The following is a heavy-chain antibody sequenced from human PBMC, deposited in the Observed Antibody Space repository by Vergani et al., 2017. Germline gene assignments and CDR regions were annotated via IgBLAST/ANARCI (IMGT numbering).Heavy chain of an antibody. CDR1: GGSFSGYY. Sequence: QVQLQQWGAGLLKPSETLSLTCAVYGGSFSGYYWSWIRQPPGKGLEWIGEINHSGSTNYNPSLKSRVTISVDTSKNQFSPKLSSVTAADTAVYYCARVYCSSSRGICDAFDIWGQGTMVTVSS. D-gene: IGHD6-13*01. CDR2: INHSGST. J-gene: IGHJ3*02. CDR3: ARVYCSSSRGICDAFDI. V-gene: IGHV4-34*01.